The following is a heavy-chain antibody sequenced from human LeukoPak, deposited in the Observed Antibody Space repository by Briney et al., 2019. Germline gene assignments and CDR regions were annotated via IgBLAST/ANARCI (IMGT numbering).Heavy chain of an antibody. Sequence: GGSLRLSCAASGFTFSSYSMNWVRQAPGKGLEWVSSISSSGSYIYYADSVKGRFTISRDNAKNSLYLQMNSLRAEDTAVYYCARSQYYDILTGFDYWGQGTLVTVSS. V-gene: IGHV3-21*01. D-gene: IGHD3-9*01. J-gene: IGHJ4*02. CDR2: ISSSGSYI. CDR3: ARSQYYDILTGFDY. CDR1: GFTFSSYS.